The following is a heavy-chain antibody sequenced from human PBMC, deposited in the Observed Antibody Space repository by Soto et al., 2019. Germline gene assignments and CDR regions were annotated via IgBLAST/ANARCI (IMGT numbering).Heavy chain of an antibody. CDR3: AKDRGIIVKAGDAFDV. CDR1: GFTLSMSA. Sequence: GGSLRLSCAYSGFTLSMSAVNWVRQAPGKGLEWVSYISDSGDRTYYADSVKGRFTISRDRSKNTVSLQMDSLRAEDTAVYYCAKDRGIIVKAGDAFDVWGQGTKVTVSS. D-gene: IGHD3-16*02. V-gene: IGHV3-23*01. J-gene: IGHJ3*01. CDR2: ISDSGDRT.